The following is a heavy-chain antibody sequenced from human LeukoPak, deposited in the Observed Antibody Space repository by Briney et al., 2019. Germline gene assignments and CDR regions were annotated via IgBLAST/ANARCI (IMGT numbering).Heavy chain of an antibody. CDR3: AKMTVVVTAVEAFDI. Sequence: PSETLSLTCAVYGGSFSGYYWSWLRQPPGKGLEWIGEINHSGSTNYNSSLKSRVTISVDTSKNQFSLKLSSVTAADTAVYYCAKMTVVVTAVEAFDIWGQGTMVTVSS. CDR2: INHSGST. J-gene: IGHJ3*02. D-gene: IGHD2-21*02. CDR1: GGSFSGYY. V-gene: IGHV4-34*01.